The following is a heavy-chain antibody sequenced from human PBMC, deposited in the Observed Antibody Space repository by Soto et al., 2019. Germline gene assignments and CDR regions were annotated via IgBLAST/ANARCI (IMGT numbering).Heavy chain of an antibody. Sequence: EVQLLESGGCLVQPGGSLRLSCAASGFIFSSYAMSWVRQAPGKGLEWVSAMSGSGDNAYYADSVKGRFTIARGNSKNLLTLQMKSLRAEDTAIYYCARFFAAGTRGYLDSWGQGTLVTVSS. CDR2: MSGSGDNA. D-gene: IGHD3-3*01. J-gene: IGHJ4*02. CDR3: ARFFAAGTRGYLDS. CDR1: GFIFSSYA. V-gene: IGHV3-23*01.